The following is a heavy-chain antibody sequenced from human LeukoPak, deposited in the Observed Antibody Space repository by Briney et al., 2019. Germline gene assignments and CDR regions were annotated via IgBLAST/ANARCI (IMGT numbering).Heavy chain of an antibody. J-gene: IGHJ3*02. D-gene: IGHD2-2*01. Sequence: SETLSLTCTVSGGSISSYYWSWIRQPPGKGLEWIGYIYYTGSTNYNPSLKSRVTISVDPSKNQFSLKLTSVTTADTAVYYCARANIVVVPAFAFDIWGQGTMVTVSS. CDR1: GGSISSYY. CDR3: ARANIVVVPAFAFDI. V-gene: IGHV4-59*12. CDR2: IYYTGST.